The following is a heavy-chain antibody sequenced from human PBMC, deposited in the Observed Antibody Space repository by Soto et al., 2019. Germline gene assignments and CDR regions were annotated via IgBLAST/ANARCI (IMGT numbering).Heavy chain of an antibody. Sequence: WGSMRLACAACGFSLRSYSMGWVGQASGKGIEWVSGFRTSGDDGTTYDANSVKGRFTISRDNSKNTLLLQMDNLRAEDTAIYYCAKKVNSGPGSHCSRYWGQRPLVTVPS. CDR3: AKKVNSGPGSHCSRY. CDR2: FRTSGDDGTT. D-gene: IGHD3-10*01. J-gene: IGHJ4*02. CDR1: GFSLRSYS. V-gene: IGHV3-23*01.